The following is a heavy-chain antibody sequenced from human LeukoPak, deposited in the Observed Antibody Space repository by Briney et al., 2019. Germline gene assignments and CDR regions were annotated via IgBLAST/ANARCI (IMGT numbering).Heavy chain of an antibody. J-gene: IGHJ4*02. V-gene: IGHV3-53*01. CDR3: ATWSGAWYGEDS. D-gene: IGHD3-10*01. CDR1: GFSVSGNY. CDR2: IYGGGST. Sequence: PGGSLRLSCAGTGFSVSGNYMVWVRQAPGKGLEWVSTIYGGGSTYYADSVKGRFTISRDNTQNTLYLQMNNLRAEDTAVYHCATWSGAWYGEDSWGQGTLVTVSS.